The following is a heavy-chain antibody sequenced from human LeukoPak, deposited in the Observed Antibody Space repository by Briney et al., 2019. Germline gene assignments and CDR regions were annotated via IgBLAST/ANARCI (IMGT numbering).Heavy chain of an antibody. CDR1: GFTFSSYW. Sequence: GGSLRVSCAASGFTFSSYWMSWVRQAPGKGLEWVANIKQDGSEKYYVDSVKGRFIISRDNVKNSLYLQMSSLRAEDTAVYYCARARYFYDNSGYAGDYWGQGTLVTVSS. D-gene: IGHD3-22*01. CDR3: ARARYFYDNSGYAGDY. J-gene: IGHJ4*02. CDR2: IKQDGSEK. V-gene: IGHV3-7*01.